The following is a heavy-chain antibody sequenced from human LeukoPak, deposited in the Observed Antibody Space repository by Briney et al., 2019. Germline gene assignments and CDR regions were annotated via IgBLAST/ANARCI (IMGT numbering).Heavy chain of an antibody. D-gene: IGHD3-9*01. CDR3: AKDLDDILIFDS. J-gene: IGHJ4*02. V-gene: IGHV3-23*01. CDR2: ISGSGRST. Sequence: GGSLRLSCAASGFTFSSYDMSWVRQAPGKGLEWVSAISGSGRSTYYADSVKGRYTISRDNSKKTLYLQMNSLRAEDTAVYYCAKDLDDILIFDSWGQGTLVTVSS. CDR1: GFTFSSYD.